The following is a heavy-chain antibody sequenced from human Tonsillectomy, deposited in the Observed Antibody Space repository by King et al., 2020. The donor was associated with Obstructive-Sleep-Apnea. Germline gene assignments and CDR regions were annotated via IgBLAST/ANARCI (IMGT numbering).Heavy chain of an antibody. Sequence: QLQESGPRLVKPSETLSLTCTVSGYSISSGYYWGWIRQPPGKGLDWIGSIYHSGSTYYNPSLNSRVTISVDTSKNQFSLKLSSVTAADTAVYYCARVTAYYYESSGYYPFDYWGQGTLVTVSS. CDR1: GYSISSGYY. CDR2: IYHSGST. CDR3: ARVTAYYYESSGYYPFDY. J-gene: IGHJ4*02. V-gene: IGHV4-38-2*02. D-gene: IGHD3-22*01.